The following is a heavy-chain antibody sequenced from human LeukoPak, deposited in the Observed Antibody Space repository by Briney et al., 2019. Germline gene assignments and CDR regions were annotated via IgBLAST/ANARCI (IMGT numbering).Heavy chain of an antibody. CDR2: ISRNGRDI. CDR3: ARGHYGLDV. CDR1: GFTFIGQY. Sequence: GGSLSLSCAASGFTFIGQYISWMRQGPGKGLEWVSYISRNGRDIYYTDSMQGRFTISRDNARNSVYLQMNSLRAEDTAVYYCARGHYGLDVWGQGTTVTVSS. J-gene: IGHJ6*02. V-gene: IGHV3-11*01.